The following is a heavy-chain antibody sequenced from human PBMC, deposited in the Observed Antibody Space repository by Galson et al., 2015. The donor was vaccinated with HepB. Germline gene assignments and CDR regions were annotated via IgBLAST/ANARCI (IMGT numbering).Heavy chain of an antibody. J-gene: IGHJ6*02. CDR2: ISGSGGST. CDR3: ANWLLSRYYYGMDV. CDR1: GFTFSSYA. D-gene: IGHD2-2*01. V-gene: IGHV3-23*01. Sequence: SLRLSCAASGFTFSSYAMSWVRQAPGKGLEWVSAISGSGGSTYYADSVKGRFTISRDNSKNTLYLQMDSLRAEDTAVYYCANWLLSRYYYGMDVWGQGTTVTVSS.